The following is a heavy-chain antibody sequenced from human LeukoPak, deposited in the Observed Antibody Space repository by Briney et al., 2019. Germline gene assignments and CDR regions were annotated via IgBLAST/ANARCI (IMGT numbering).Heavy chain of an antibody. CDR3: ARGGYFDWHDAFDI. V-gene: IGHV4-59*01. Sequence: SETVSLTCTVSGGAISRYYWSWIRQPPGKGLEWIGYIYYSGSANYNPSLKSRVTISVDTSKNQFSLKLSSVTAADTAVYYCARGGYFDWHDAFDIWGQGTMGTVSS. CDR2: IYYSGSA. J-gene: IGHJ3*02. CDR1: GGAISRYY. D-gene: IGHD3-9*01.